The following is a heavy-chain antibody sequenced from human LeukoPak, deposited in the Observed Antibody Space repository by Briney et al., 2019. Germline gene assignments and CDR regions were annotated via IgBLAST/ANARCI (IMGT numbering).Heavy chain of an antibody. D-gene: IGHD6-19*01. V-gene: IGHV3-23*01. J-gene: IGHJ4*02. CDR2: ISSTGAYT. Sequence: PGGSLRLSCAASGFTFSGYALTWDRQAPGKGLEWVSTISSTGAYTYYADSAKGRFTISRDSSKNTLYLQMNSLRADDTAVYSCAKTGPGSGWARYYFDSWGQGTLVTVSS. CDR1: GFTFSGYA. CDR3: AKTGPGSGWARYYFDS.